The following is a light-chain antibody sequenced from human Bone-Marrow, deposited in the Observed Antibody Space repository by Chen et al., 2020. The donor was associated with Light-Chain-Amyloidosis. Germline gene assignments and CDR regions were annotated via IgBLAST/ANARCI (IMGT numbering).Light chain of an antibody. CDR3: AAWDGSLSGYV. CDR1: SSNIGINY. Sequence: QSVLTHPPSASVTPGQRVTISCSGSSSNIGINYLYWYQPFPGAAPNLLINRNNQRPSGVPDRFSASKSGTSAFLAISGLRSEDEADYYCAAWDGSLSGYVFGTGTKVIVL. J-gene: IGLJ1*01. CDR2: RNN. V-gene: IGLV1-47*01.